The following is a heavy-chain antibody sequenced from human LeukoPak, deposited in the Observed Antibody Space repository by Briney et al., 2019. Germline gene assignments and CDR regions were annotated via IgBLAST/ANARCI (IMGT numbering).Heavy chain of an antibody. J-gene: IGHJ5*02. Sequence: GGSLRLSCAASGFTFSSYAMHWVRQAPGKGLEWVSYISSSSSTIYYADSVKGRFTISRDNAKNSLYLQMNSLRAEDTAVYYCARESVPAASWFDPWGQGTLVTVSS. D-gene: IGHD2-2*01. CDR2: ISSSSSTI. V-gene: IGHV3-48*04. CDR1: GFTFSSYA. CDR3: ARESVPAASWFDP.